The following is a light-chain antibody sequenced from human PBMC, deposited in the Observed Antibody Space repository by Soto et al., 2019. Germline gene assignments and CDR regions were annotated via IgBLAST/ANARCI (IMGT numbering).Light chain of an antibody. CDR1: KSVSSSY. CDR2: GAS. Sequence: EIVLTQSPGTLSLSPGERATLSCRASKSVSSSYLAWYQQKPGQAPRLLIYGASSRATGIPDRFSGSGSGTDFTLTISRLETEDFAVYYCPHYGSSPRTFGQGTKVEIK. CDR3: PHYGSSPRT. V-gene: IGKV3-20*01. J-gene: IGKJ1*01.